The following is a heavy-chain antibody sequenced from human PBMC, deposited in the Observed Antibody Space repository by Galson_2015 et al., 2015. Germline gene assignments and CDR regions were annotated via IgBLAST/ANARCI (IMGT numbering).Heavy chain of an antibody. CDR1: GFTFSSYW. Sequence: SLRLSCAASGFTFSSYWMTWVRQAPGKGLEWVANIKQDGSEEYYVDSVKGRFTISRDNAKNSLYLQMNSLRAEDTAVYYCARDPYSSSWFDYWGQGTLVTVSS. CDR3: ARDPYSSSWFDY. J-gene: IGHJ4*02. D-gene: IGHD6-13*01. CDR2: IKQDGSEE. V-gene: IGHV3-7*04.